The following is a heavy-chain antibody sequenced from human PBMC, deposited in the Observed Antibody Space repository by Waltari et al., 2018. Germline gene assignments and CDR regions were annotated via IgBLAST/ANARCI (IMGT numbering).Heavy chain of an antibody. CDR2: MNPNRGNT. Sequence: QVQLVQSGAEVKKPGASVQVSCKASGYTFTSYDSNWVRPSTGQGLEWMGWMNPNRGNTGYAQKFQGRVTMTRNTSISTAYMELSSLRSEDTAVYYCARGLKRAYCGGDCYPDYWGQGTLVTVSS. D-gene: IGHD2-21*01. J-gene: IGHJ4*02. CDR3: ARGLKRAYCGGDCYPDY. CDR1: GYTFTSYD. V-gene: IGHV1-8*01.